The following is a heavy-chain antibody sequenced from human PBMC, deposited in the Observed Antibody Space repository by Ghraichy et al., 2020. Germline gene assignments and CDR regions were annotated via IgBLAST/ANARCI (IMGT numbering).Heavy chain of an antibody. CDR2: IYHSGST. Sequence: SETLSLTCAVSGGSISSSNWWSWVRQPPGKGLEWIGEIYHSGSTNYNPSLKSRVTISVDKSKNQFSLKLSSVTAADTAVYYCARDYGDSEGVGGMDVWGQGTTVTVSS. V-gene: IGHV4-4*02. D-gene: IGHD4-17*01. J-gene: IGHJ6*02. CDR3: ARDYGDSEGVGGMDV. CDR1: GGSISSSNW.